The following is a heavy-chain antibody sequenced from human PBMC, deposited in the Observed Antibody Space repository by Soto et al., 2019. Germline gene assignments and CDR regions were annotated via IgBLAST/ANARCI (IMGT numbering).Heavy chain of an antibody. CDR2: ISYDGSNK. CDR1: GFTFSSYG. D-gene: IGHD3-10*01. V-gene: IGHV3-30*18. Sequence: QVQLVESGGGVVQPGRSLRLSCAASGFTFSSYGMHWVRQAPGKGLEWVAVISYDGSNKYYADSVKGRFTISRDNSKNTLYLQMNSLRAEDTAVYYCAKDLPPFGYGLGDAFDIWGQGTMVTVSS. CDR3: AKDLPPFGYGLGDAFDI. J-gene: IGHJ3*02.